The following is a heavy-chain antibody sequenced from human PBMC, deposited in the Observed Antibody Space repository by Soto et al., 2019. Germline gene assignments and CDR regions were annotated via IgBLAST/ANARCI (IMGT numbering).Heavy chain of an antibody. CDR2: INHSGST. CDR3: ARGVTPTTTVTTRHYYYYRDV. Sequence: QVQLQQWGAGLLKPSETLSLTCAVYGGSFSGYYWSWIRQPPGKGLEWIGEINHSGSTNYNPSLKSRVTISVDTSKNQFSLKLSSVTAADTAVYYCARGVTPTTTVTTRHYYYYRDVWGKGTTVTVSS. D-gene: IGHD4-17*01. CDR1: GGSFSGYY. V-gene: IGHV4-34*01. J-gene: IGHJ6*03.